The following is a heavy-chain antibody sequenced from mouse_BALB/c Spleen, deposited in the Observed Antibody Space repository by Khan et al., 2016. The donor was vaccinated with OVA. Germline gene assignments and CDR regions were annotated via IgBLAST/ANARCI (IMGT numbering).Heavy chain of an antibody. J-gene: IGHJ3*01. CDR2: ISSAGDYT. Sequence: EVELVESGGDLVKPGGSLKLSCAASGFTFSSYGMSWVRQTPDKRLEWVATISSAGDYTYYPDNVKGRFTISRDNAKNTLYLQMSSLKYEDTAMFYCASHLTGSFDYWGQGTLVTVSA. V-gene: IGHV5-6*01. CDR1: GFTFSSYG. CDR3: ASHLTGSFDY. D-gene: IGHD4-1*01.